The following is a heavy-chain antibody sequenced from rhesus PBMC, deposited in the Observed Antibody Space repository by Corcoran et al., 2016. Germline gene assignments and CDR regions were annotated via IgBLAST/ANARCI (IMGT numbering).Heavy chain of an antibody. CDR2: INSGGGST. J-gene: IGHJ1*01. Sequence: EVQLVESGGGLAKPGGSLRLSCAASGFTFSSYWMNWVRQAPGKGLEWVSAINSGGGSTHYTDSVNGRFNISIDNSKNTLSLQMNSLRAEDTAVYYCAKDGGSWNNPEYFEFWGQGALVTVSS. V-gene: IGHV3S25*01. CDR3: AKDGGSWNNPEYFEF. D-gene: IGHD1-20*01. CDR1: GFTFSSYW.